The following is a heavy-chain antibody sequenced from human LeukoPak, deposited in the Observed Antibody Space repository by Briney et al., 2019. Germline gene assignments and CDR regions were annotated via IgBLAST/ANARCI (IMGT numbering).Heavy chain of an antibody. D-gene: IGHD6-13*01. Sequence: PSETLSLTCTVSGGSINNGGYYWSWIRQHPGKGLEWIGYIYYSGSSYYNPSLRSRVTISVDTSKNQFSLKLSSVTAADTAVYYCARVPPRAAGIFYWYFDLWGRGTLVTVSS. CDR3: ARVPPRAAGIFYWYFDL. CDR2: IYYSGSS. V-gene: IGHV4-31*03. J-gene: IGHJ2*01. CDR1: GGSINNGGYY.